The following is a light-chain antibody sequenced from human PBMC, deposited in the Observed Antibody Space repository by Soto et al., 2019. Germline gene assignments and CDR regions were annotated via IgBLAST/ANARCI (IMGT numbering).Light chain of an antibody. V-gene: IGKV1-5*01. Sequence: DIQWTQSPSSLSASVGDRVTITCRASQTISSWLAWYQQKPGKAPKSLIYDASSLESGVPSRLSGSGSGTEFTLTISNLQPDDSATYYCQPYKAFSPWTFGQGTKV. J-gene: IGKJ1*01. CDR3: QPYKAFSPWT. CDR1: QTISSW. CDR2: DAS.